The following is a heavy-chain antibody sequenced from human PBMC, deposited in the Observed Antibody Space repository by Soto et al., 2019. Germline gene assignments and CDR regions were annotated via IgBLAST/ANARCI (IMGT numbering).Heavy chain of an antibody. D-gene: IGHD5-12*01. J-gene: IGHJ3*02. CDR2: INPNSGGT. Sequence: ASVKVSCKASGYTFTGYYMHWVRQAPGQGLEWMGWINPNSGGTNYAQKFQGWVTMTRDTSISTAYMELSRLRSDDTAVYYCARVAPFSGYDYAFDIWGQGTMVTVSS. CDR1: GYTFTGYY. CDR3: ARVAPFSGYDYAFDI. V-gene: IGHV1-2*04.